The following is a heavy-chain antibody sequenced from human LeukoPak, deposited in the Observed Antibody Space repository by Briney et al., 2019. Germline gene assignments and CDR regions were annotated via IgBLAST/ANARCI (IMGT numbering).Heavy chain of an antibody. Sequence: GRSLRLSCAASGFTFSSYGMHWVRQAPGKGLEWVAVIWYDGSNKFYADSVKGRFTISRDNSKNSLYLQMNSLRAEDTAVYYCARDRAAADLDYWGQGTLVTVSS. CDR1: GFTFSSYG. J-gene: IGHJ4*02. V-gene: IGHV3-33*01. D-gene: IGHD6-13*01. CDR3: ARDRAAADLDY. CDR2: IWYDGSNK.